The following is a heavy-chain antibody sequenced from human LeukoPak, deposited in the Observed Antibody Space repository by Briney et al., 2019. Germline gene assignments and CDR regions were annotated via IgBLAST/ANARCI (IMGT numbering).Heavy chain of an antibody. Sequence: GGSLRLSCTASGFTFGDYAMSWVRQAPGKGLEWVGFIRSKAYGGTTEYAASVKGRFTISRDDSKSIAYLQMNSLKTGDTAVYYCTRDPGYSGYDAWFDPWGQGTLVTVSS. CDR1: GFTFGDYA. D-gene: IGHD5-12*01. CDR2: IRSKAYGGTT. CDR3: TRDPGYSGYDAWFDP. J-gene: IGHJ5*02. V-gene: IGHV3-49*04.